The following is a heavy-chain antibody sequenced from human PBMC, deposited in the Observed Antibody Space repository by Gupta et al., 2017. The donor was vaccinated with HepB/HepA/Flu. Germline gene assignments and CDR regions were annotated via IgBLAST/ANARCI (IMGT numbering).Heavy chain of an antibody. J-gene: IGHJ4*02. D-gene: IGHD2-2*01. CDR3: VHRYCSSTSCDYFDS. CDR2: IYWDDDR. V-gene: IGHV2-5*02. Sequence: QITLKESGPTLTKPTQTLTLTCTFSGFPLTTSRVSVGWFRQPPGKALEWLALIYWDDDRRHSPSLKSRLSITKDTSKNQVVLTMTNIDPVDTATYYCVHRYCSSTSCDYFDSWGQGTLVTVSS. CDR1: GFPLTTSRVS.